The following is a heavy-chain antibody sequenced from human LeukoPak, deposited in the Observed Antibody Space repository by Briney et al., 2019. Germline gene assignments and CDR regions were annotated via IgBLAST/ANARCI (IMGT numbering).Heavy chain of an antibody. CDR2: IYYTGTT. CDR1: GVSISTRGYY. J-gene: IGHJ4*02. V-gene: IGHV4-39*07. D-gene: IGHD2-8*01. CDR3: ARDGGFGRYCNNGVCYTVFFDY. Sequence: SETLSLTCTVSGVSISTRGYYWGWIRQSPGRGLESIATIYYTGTTYYNPSLKSRVSISVDTSKNQFSLHLSSVTAADTAVYYCARDGGFGRYCNNGVCYTVFFDYWGQGTLITVSS.